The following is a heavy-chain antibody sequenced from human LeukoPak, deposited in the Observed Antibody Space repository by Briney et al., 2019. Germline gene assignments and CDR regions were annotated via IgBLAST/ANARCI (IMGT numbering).Heavy chain of an antibody. J-gene: IGHJ4*02. CDR3: ARERRLPTVTTPYYFDY. Sequence: ASVKVSCKASGGTFSSYAIGWVRQAPGQGLEWMGGIIPIFGTANYAQKFQGRVTITADESTSTAYMELSSLRSEHTAVYYCARERRLPTVTTPYYFDYWGQGTLVTVSS. V-gene: IGHV1-69*13. CDR2: IIPIFGTA. D-gene: IGHD4-17*01. CDR1: GGTFSSYA.